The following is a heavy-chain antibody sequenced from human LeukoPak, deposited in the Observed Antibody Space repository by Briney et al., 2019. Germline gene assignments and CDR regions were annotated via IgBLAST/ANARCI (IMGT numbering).Heavy chain of an antibody. Sequence: SETLSLTCTVPGGSISSYYWSWIRQPPGKGLEWIGYIYYSGSTNYNPSLKSRVTISVDTSRSHFSLKLSSATAADTAVYYCARGERLGPDFWGQGTLVTVSS. CDR1: GGSISSYY. CDR2: IYYSGST. CDR3: ARGERLGPDF. J-gene: IGHJ4*02. V-gene: IGHV4-59*01.